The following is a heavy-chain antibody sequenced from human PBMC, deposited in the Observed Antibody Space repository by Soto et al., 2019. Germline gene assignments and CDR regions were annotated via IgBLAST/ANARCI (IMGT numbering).Heavy chain of an antibody. V-gene: IGHV1-18*01. D-gene: IGHD2-2*01. J-gene: IGHJ4*02. Sequence: QVQLVQSGAEVKKPGASVKVSCKASGYTFTSYGISWVRQAPGQGLEWMGWISAYNGNTNYAQKLQGRVTMTTDTRTSTAYMELRSRRSDDTAVYYCARDNGSSTSCFVVAAPYFDYWGQGTLVTVSS. CDR1: GYTFTSYG. CDR2: ISAYNGNT. CDR3: ARDNGSSTSCFVVAAPYFDY.